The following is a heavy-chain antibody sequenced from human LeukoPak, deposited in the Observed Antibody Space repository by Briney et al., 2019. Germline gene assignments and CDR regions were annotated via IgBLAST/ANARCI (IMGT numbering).Heavy chain of an antibody. V-gene: IGHV4-59*01. CDR1: GRSISRYY. J-gene: IGHJ4*02. CDR3: ARAVVLYYDGSGYSTRFDY. Sequence: SETLSLTCTLSGRSISRYYWSWIRHPPGKGGECLGYIYYSGSAHISPSLKSQVIISLDTSKHQFYLKLRSVTAAETAMYYCARAVVLYYDGSGYSTRFDYWGQGTLVTVSS. D-gene: IGHD3-22*01. CDR2: IYYSGSA.